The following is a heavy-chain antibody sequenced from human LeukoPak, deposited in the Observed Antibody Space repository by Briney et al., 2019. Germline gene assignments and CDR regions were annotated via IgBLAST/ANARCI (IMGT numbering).Heavy chain of an antibody. D-gene: IGHD1-26*01. CDR3: ARVGDGPYSGSYYRAFDI. V-gene: IGHV4-4*07. J-gene: IGHJ3*02. CDR1: GGSISSYY. Sequence: SETLSLTCTVSGGSISSYYWSWIRQPAGKGLEWIWRIYTSGSTNYNPSLKSRVTMSVDTSKNQFSLKLSSVTAADTAVYYCARVGDGPYSGSYYRAFDIWGQGTMVTVSS. CDR2: IYTSGST.